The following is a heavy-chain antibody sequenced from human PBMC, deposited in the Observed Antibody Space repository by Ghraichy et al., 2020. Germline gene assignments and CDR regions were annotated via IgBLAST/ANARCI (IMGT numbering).Heavy chain of an antibody. D-gene: IGHD3-10*01. V-gene: IGHV3-23*01. CDR2: IGGGGGRT. Sequence: GGSLRLSCAASGFTFSSYAMSWVRQAPGKGLEWVSGIGGGGGRTYYADSVKGRFTISRDNFENTLYLQMNSLRAGDTAVYYCAKSGYGSGSYRYGMDVWGQGTTVTVSS. CDR3: AKSGYGSGSYRYGMDV. J-gene: IGHJ6*02. CDR1: GFTFSSYA.